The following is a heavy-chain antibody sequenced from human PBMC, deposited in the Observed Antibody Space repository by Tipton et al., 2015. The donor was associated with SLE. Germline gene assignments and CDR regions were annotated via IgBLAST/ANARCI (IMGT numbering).Heavy chain of an antibody. CDR3: AKDRTYGSGSGVDV. Sequence: SLRLSCAASGFTFDDYAMHWVRQVPGKGLEWVSGISWNSGSIGYADSVKGRFTISRDNAKNSLYLQMNSLRAEDTALYYCAKDRTYGSGSGVDVWGQGTTVTVSS. D-gene: IGHD3-10*01. CDR2: ISWNSGSI. V-gene: IGHV3-9*01. J-gene: IGHJ6*02. CDR1: GFTFDDYA.